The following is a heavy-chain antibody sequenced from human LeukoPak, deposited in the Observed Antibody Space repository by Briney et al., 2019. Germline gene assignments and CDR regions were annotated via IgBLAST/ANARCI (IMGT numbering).Heavy chain of an antibody. CDR2: ISGGSTST. D-gene: IGHD6-19*01. CDR1: GFTFSDHA. J-gene: IGHJ4*02. CDR3: ARDNAGSGWVY. Sequence: GGSLRLSCVASGFTFSDHAVSWLRQAPGRGLEWVSAISGGSTSTYYADSVKGRFTISRDNAKNSLYLQMNSLRAEDTAVYYCARDNAGSGWVYWGQGTLVTVSS. V-gene: IGHV3-23*01.